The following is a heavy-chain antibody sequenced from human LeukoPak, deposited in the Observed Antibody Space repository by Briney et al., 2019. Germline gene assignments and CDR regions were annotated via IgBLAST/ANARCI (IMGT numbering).Heavy chain of an antibody. CDR1: GGSISSGSYY. D-gene: IGHD5-24*01. V-gene: IGHV4-61*02. J-gene: IGHJ4*02. CDR2: IYTSGST. CDR3: ARGSRDGYNYRY. Sequence: SETLSLTCTVSGGSISSGSYYWSWIRQPAGKGLEWIGRIYTSGSTNYNPSLKSRVTISVDTSKNQFSLKLSSVTAADTAVYYCARGSRDGYNYRYWGQGTLVTVSS.